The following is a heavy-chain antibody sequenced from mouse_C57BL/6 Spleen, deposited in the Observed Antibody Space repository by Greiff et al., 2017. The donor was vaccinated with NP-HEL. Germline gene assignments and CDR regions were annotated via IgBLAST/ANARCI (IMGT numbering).Heavy chain of an antibody. Sequence: QVQLQQPGAELVMPGASVKLSCKASGYTFTSYWMHWVKQRPGQGLEWIGEIDPSDSYTNYNQKFKGKSTLTVDKCFSTVYMQLSSLTSEDSSVYYCARGPPYDYYSMDNWGHGTSVTVSS. J-gene: IGHJ4*01. CDR2: IDPSDSYT. V-gene: IGHV1-69*01. CDR3: ARGPPYDYYSMDN. CDR1: GYTFTSYW.